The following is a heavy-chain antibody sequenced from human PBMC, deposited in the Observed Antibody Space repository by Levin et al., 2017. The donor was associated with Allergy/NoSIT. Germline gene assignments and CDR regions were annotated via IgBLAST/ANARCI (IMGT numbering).Heavy chain of an antibody. D-gene: IGHD1-26*01. CDR3: AREVGRWIYDY. CDR2: ISSNGGSP. J-gene: IGHJ4*02. Sequence: ASVKVSCGASGFTFSSYAMHWVRQAPGKGLEYVSAISSNGGSPYYANSVTGRFTISRDNSKNTLYLQMGSLRAEDMAVYYCAREVGRWIYDYWGQGTLVTVSS. V-gene: IGHV3-64*01. CDR1: GFTFSSYA.